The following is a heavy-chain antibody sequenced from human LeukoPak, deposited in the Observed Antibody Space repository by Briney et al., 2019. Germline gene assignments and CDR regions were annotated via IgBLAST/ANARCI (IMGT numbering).Heavy chain of an antibody. Sequence: PGRSLRLSCAASGFTFSSYAMHWVRQAPGKGLEWVAVISYDGSNKYYADSVKGRFTISRDNSKNTLYLQMNSLRSDDTAVYYCARDLNGVHNFDYWGQGTLVTVSS. J-gene: IGHJ4*02. CDR1: GFTFSSYA. CDR2: ISYDGSNK. V-gene: IGHV3-30-3*01. CDR3: ARDLNGVHNFDY. D-gene: IGHD2-8*01.